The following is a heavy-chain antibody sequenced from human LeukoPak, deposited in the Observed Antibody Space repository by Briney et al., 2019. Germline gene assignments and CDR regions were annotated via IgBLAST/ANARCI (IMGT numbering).Heavy chain of an antibody. V-gene: IGHV3-20*04. CDR3: ARGGITIFGVVSYMDV. Sequence: GGSLRLSCAASGFTFDDYGMSWVRHAPGKGLEWVSGINWNGGSTGYADSVKGRFTISRDDAKNSLYLQMNSLRAEDTALYYCARGGITIFGVVSYMDVWGKGTTVTVSS. CDR2: INWNGGST. J-gene: IGHJ6*03. D-gene: IGHD3-3*01. CDR1: GFTFDDYG.